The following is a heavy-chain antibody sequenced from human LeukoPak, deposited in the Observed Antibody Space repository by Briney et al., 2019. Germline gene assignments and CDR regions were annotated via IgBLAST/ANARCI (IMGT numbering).Heavy chain of an antibody. CDR1: GYTLTGSGWD. V-gene: IGHV1-2*02. Sequence: ASVNVSCKASGYTLTGSGWDLYWLRQAPGQGLECVGWIHPNNRATLYAQKFQGRVAMTTDTSISTAYMELSRLRRDDTAMYYCARDGPAQMVDFDYWGEGTLVTVSS. D-gene: IGHD3-10*01. CDR3: ARDGPAQMVDFDY. J-gene: IGHJ4*02. CDR2: IHPNNRAT.